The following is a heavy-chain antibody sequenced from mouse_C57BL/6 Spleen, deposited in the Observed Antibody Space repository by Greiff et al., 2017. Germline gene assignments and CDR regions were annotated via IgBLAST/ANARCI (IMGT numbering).Heavy chain of an antibody. Sequence: DVKLVESGGGLVKPGGSLKLSCAASGFTFSSYAMSWVRQTPEKRLEWVATISDGGSYTYYPDNVQGRFTISRDNAKNNLYLQMSHLKAEDTAMYYCARDDFCDYWGQGTTLTVSS. J-gene: IGHJ2*01. V-gene: IGHV5-4*01. CDR3: ARDDFCDY. CDR2: ISDGGSYT. CDR1: GFTFSSYA.